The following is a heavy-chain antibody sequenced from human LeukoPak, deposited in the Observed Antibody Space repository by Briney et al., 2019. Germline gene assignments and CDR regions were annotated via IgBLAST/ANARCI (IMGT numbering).Heavy chain of an antibody. CDR3: ARDRQSEYYDFWSGYMAHFDY. Sequence: ASVKASCKASGYTFTRYGISWVRQAPGHRRKWLGWMSDYNGNTNYAQKLQGRVTMTTDTFTSTAYMELRSLRSDDTAVYYCARDRQSEYYDFWSGYMAHFDYWGQGTLVTVSS. J-gene: IGHJ4*02. V-gene: IGHV1-18*01. CDR2: MSDYNGNT. CDR1: GYTFTRYG. D-gene: IGHD3-3*01.